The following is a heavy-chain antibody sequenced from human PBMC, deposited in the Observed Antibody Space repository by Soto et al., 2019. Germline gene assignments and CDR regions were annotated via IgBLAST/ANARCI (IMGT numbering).Heavy chain of an antibody. CDR3: ARAHAPTLPFDY. D-gene: IGHD2-2*01. CDR1: GGSIRNFY. V-gene: IGHV4-59*01. J-gene: IGHJ4*01. Sequence: PSETLSLTCTVSGGSIRNFYWSWIRQPPGKVLEWIGFIFHSGNAKYNPSLKSRVTISVDTSKNQFSLSLDSVTAADTAVYFCARAHAPTLPFDYWGQGTLVTVSS. CDR2: IFHSGNA.